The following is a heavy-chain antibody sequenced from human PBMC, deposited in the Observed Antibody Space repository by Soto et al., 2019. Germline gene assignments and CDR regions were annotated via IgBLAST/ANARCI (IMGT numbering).Heavy chain of an antibody. V-gene: IGHV1-46*01. D-gene: IGHD2-2*02. Sequence: ASVKVSCKASGFTSYYMHWVRQAPGQGLEWMGIINPSGGSTSYAQKFQGRVTMTRDTSTSTVYMELSSLRSEDTAVYYCARVTPIVVVPAAIRTYGEPFDYWGQGTLVTVSS. CDR2: INPSGGST. J-gene: IGHJ4*02. CDR1: GFTSYY. CDR3: ARVTPIVVVPAAIRTYGEPFDY.